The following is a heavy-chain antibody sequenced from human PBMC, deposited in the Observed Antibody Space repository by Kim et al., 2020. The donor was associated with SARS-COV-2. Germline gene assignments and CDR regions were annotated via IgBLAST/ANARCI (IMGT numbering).Heavy chain of an antibody. J-gene: IGHJ6*02. V-gene: IGHV4-34*01. D-gene: IGHD3-3*01. CDR3: ARGDFDFWSGYSGMDV. CDR2: INHSGST. Sequence: SETLSLTCAVYGGSFSGYYWSWIRQPPGKGLEWIGEINHSGSTNYNPSLKSRVTISVDTSKNQFSLKLSSVTAADTAVYYCARGDFDFWSGYSGMDVWGQGTTVTVSS. CDR1: GGSFSGYY.